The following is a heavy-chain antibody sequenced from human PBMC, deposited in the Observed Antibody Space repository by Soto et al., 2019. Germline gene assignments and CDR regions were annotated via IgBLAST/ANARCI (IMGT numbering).Heavy chain of an antibody. V-gene: IGHV3-11*01. CDR2: ISSSGSTR. D-gene: IGHD6-13*01. Sequence: GGSLRLSCVASGFTFNDYYMSWIRQAPGKGLEWVSYISSSGSTRYYADSVKGRFTVSRDNAKNSLYLQMNSLRAEDTAVYYCARDEQLVETRFDYWGQGTLVTVSS. CDR1: GFTFNDYY. J-gene: IGHJ4*02. CDR3: ARDEQLVETRFDY.